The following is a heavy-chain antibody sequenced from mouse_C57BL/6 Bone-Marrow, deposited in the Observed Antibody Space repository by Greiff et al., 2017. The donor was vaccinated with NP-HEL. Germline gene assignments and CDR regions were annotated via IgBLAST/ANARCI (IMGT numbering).Heavy chain of an antibody. CDR2: IDPETGGT. Sequence: QVQMQQSGAELVRPGASVTLSCKASGYTFTDYEMHWVKQTPVHGLEWIGAIDPETGGTAYNQKFKGKAILTADKSSSTAYMELRSLTSEDSAVYYCTGGFDYWGQGTTLTVSS. CDR1: GYTFTDYE. CDR3: TGGFDY. J-gene: IGHJ2*01. V-gene: IGHV1-15*01.